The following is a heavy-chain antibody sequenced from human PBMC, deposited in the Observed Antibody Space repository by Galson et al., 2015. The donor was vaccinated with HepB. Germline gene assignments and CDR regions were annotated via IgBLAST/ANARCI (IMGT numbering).Heavy chain of an antibody. CDR1: GDTFRTYA. Sequence: SVKVSCKASGDTFRTYALSWVRQAPGQGLEWIGNIIPIPAKTNYAQEFQGRVLITADRSTSTAYMEMRSLSFEVTAVYYCARTYYGAYQYFYYMDVWGQGTTVTVSS. J-gene: IGHJ6*03. CDR3: ARTYYGAYQYFYYMDV. D-gene: IGHD4-17*01. V-gene: IGHV1-69*04. CDR2: IIPIPAKT.